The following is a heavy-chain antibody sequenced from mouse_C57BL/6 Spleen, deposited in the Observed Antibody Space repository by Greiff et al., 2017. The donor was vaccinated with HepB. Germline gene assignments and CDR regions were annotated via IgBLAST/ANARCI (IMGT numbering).Heavy chain of an antibody. V-gene: IGHV1-64*01. Sequence: VQLQQPGAELVKPGASVKLSCKASGYTFTSYWMHWVKQRPGQGLEWIGMIHPNSGSTNYNEKFKSKATLTVDKSSSTAYMQLSSLTSEDSAVYYCARSVITTVVTPYYYAMDYWGQGTSVTVSS. J-gene: IGHJ4*01. D-gene: IGHD1-1*01. CDR2: IHPNSGST. CDR3: ARSVITTVVTPYYYAMDY. CDR1: GYTFTSYW.